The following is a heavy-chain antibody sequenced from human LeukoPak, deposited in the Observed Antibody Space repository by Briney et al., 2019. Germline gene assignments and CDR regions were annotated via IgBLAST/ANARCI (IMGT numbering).Heavy chain of an antibody. CDR1: GFTFSNAW. CDR3: ARAYCGGDCYSAFDI. V-gene: IGHV3-15*01. D-gene: IGHD2-21*01. CDR2: IKSKTDGGTT. J-gene: IGHJ3*02. Sequence: GGSLRLSCAASGFTFSNAWMSWVRQAPGKGLEWVGRIKSKTDGGTTDYAAPVKGRFTISRDDSKNTLYLQMNSLKTEDTAVYYCARAYCGGDCYSAFDIWGQGTMVTVSS.